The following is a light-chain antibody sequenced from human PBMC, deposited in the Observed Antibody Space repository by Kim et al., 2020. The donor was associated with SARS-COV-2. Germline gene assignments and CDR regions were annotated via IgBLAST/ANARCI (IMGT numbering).Light chain of an antibody. CDR2: GAS. V-gene: IGKV3-15*01. J-gene: IGKJ4*01. CDR1: QGVSGN. Sequence: EIVMTQSPATLSVSPGERATLSCRASQGVSGNLAWYQQKPGQAPRLLLYGASTSATGIPARFSGSGSGTEFTLTISSLQSEDSALYFWQQYNKWPLTFGGGTKV. CDR3: QQYNKWPLT.